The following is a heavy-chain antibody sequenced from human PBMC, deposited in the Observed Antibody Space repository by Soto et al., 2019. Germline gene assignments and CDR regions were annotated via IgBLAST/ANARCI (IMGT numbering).Heavy chain of an antibody. D-gene: IGHD6-19*01. Sequence: SLRLSCAASGFTFSSYGMHWGRQAPGKGLEGVAVISYDGSNKYYADSVKGRFTISRDNSKNTLYLQMNSLRAEDTAVYYCAKDIAVAGSDFFDYWGQGTLVTVSS. V-gene: IGHV3-30*18. CDR3: AKDIAVAGSDFFDY. J-gene: IGHJ4*02. CDR2: ISYDGSNK. CDR1: GFTFSSYG.